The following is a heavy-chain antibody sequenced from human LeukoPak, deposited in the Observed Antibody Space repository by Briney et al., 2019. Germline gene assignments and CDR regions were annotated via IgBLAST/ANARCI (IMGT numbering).Heavy chain of an antibody. CDR1: GYTFTGYY. D-gene: IGHD3-22*01. V-gene: IGHV1-2*02. CDR3: ARGIYDSSDFEYFQH. CDR2: INPNSGGT. Sequence: VASVKVSCKASGYTFTGYYMHWVRQAPGQGLEWMGWINPNSGGTNYAQKFQGRVTMTRDTSISTAYMVLSRLRSDDTAVYYCARGIYDSSDFEYFQHWGQGTLVTVSS. J-gene: IGHJ1*01.